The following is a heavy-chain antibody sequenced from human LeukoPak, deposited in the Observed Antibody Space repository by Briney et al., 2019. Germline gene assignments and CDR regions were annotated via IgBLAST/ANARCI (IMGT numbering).Heavy chain of an antibody. CDR3: ARGGSGYYYPG. CDR1: GFTVSSNY. V-gene: IGHV3-66*01. Sequence: GGSLRLSCAASGFTVSSNYMSWVRQAPGKGLEWVSVIYSGGSTYYTDSVKGRFTPSRDNSKNTMYLQMNSRRAGDTAVYYCARGGSGYYYPGWGQGTLVTVSS. J-gene: IGHJ4*02. CDR2: IYSGGST. D-gene: IGHD3-22*01.